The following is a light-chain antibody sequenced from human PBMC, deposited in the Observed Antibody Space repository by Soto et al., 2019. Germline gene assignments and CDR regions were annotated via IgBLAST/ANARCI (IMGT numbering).Light chain of an antibody. CDR1: QSVSSN. V-gene: IGKV3-15*01. CDR3: QQYNNWWT. J-gene: IGKJ1*01. Sequence: EIVMTQSPATLSVSPGERATLSCRASQSVSSNLAWYQQKPGQAPRLLIYGASTRPTGIPARFSGSGSGTELTLTISSLHSEDFAVYYCQQYNNWWTDGQGTKGEIK. CDR2: GAS.